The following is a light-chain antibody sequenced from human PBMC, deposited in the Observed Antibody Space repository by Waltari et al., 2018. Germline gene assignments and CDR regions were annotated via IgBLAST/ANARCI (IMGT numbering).Light chain of an antibody. CDR3: QQSKIWPA. V-gene: IGKV3-15*01. CDR2: GAS. J-gene: IGKJ1*01. CDR1: QGINSD. Sequence: EIVMTQSPATLSVYPGEGATLSCRASQGINSDLAWYQHKPGQAPRLLISGASTRAAGVPARFSGSGSGTEFTLTISSLQSEDFGVYYCQQSKIWPAFGQGTKVEIK.